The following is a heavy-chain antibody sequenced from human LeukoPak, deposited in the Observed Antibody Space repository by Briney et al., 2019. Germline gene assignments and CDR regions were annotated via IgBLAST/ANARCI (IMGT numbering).Heavy chain of an antibody. Sequence: GALVKVSCKASGGTFSSYAISWVRQAPGQGLEWMGRIIPILGIANYAQKFQGRVTITADKSTSTAYMELRSLRSDDTAVYYCARRPLTTYTTVTTWDNWFDPWGQGTLVTVSS. J-gene: IGHJ5*02. CDR1: GGTFSSYA. CDR2: IIPILGIA. V-gene: IGHV1-69*04. D-gene: IGHD4-17*01. CDR3: ARRPLTTYTTVTTWDNWFDP.